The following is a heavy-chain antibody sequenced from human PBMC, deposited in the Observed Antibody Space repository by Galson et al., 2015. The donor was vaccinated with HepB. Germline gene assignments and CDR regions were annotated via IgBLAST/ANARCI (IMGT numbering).Heavy chain of an antibody. J-gene: IGHJ6*02. D-gene: IGHD3-3*01. CDR2: ISSSSSYI. CDR1: GFTFSSYS. CDR3: ARDYDFWTGRWYYYYYGMDV. Sequence: SLRLSCAASGFTFSSYSMNWVRQAPGKGLEWVSSISSSSSYIYYADSVKGRFTISRDNAKNSLYLQMNSLRAEDTAVYYCARDYDFWTGRWYYYYYGMDVWGQGTTVTVSS. V-gene: IGHV3-21*01.